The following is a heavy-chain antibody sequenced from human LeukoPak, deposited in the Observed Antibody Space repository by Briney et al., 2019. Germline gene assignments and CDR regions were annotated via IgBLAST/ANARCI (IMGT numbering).Heavy chain of an antibody. V-gene: IGHV3-7*01. Sequence: GGSLRLSCAASGFIFSNYWMNWVRQAPGKGLEWVANIKQDGSEKYYVDSVKGRFTISRDNAKNSLYLQMNSLRAEDTAAYYCARDPRGINWFDPWGQGTLVTVSS. CDR3: ARDPRGINWFDP. D-gene: IGHD3-10*01. J-gene: IGHJ5*02. CDR2: IKQDGSEK. CDR1: GFIFSNYW.